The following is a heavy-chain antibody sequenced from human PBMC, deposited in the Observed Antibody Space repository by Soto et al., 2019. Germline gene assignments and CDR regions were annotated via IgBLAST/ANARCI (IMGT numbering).Heavy chain of an antibody. Sequence: GGSLRLSCAASGFTFSSYGMHWVRQAPGKGLEWVAVIWYDGSNKYYADSVKGRFTISRDNSKNTLYLQMNSLRAEDTAVYYCARGAQAGDFNYYYGMDVWGQGTTVTVSS. CDR3: ARGAQAGDFNYYYGMDV. J-gene: IGHJ6*02. V-gene: IGHV3-33*01. D-gene: IGHD4-17*01. CDR2: IWYDGSNK. CDR1: GFTFSSYG.